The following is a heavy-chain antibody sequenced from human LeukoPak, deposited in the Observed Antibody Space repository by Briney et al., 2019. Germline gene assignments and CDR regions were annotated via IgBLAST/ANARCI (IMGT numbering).Heavy chain of an antibody. CDR3: AKVRSSWEFDY. CDR2: ISGSGGST. V-gene: IGHV3-23*01. CDR1: GFTFSTYS. J-gene: IGHJ4*02. Sequence: GGSLRLSCAASGFTFSTYSLNWVRQAPGKGLEWVSAISGSGGSTYYADSVKGRFTISRDNSKNTLYLQMNSLRAEDTAVYYCAKVRSSWEFDYWGQGTLVTVSS. D-gene: IGHD6-13*01.